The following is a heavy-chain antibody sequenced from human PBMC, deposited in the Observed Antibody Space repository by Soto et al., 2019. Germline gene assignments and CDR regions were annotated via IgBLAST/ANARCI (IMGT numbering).Heavy chain of an antibody. CDR2: IYTSGST. J-gene: IGHJ5*02. CDR1: GGSVSNFY. Sequence: QVQLQESGPGLVKPSETLSLTCTVSGGSVSNFYWNWIRQPAGKRLEWIGRIYTSGSTNYNPSLRSRVTMSIDTSRNQFSLKPNSVTAADTAVYYCARSSHKESWFDPWGQGTLVTVSS. V-gene: IGHV4-4*07. D-gene: IGHD6-13*01. CDR3: ARSSHKESWFDP.